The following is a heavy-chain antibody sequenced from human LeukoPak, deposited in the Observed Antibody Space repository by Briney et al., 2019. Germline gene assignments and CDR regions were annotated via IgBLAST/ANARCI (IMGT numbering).Heavy chain of an antibody. CDR1: GRSISTYY. CDR2: IYYSGST. D-gene: IGHD3-22*01. CDR3: ARVWGVTDFYDSRGAFDI. Sequence: PSETLSLTCTVSGRSISTYYWSWIRQPPGKGLEWIGYIYYSGSTNYNPSLMSRVSISVDTSKNQFSLKLNSVTAADTAVYYCARVWGVTDFYDSRGAFDIWGQGTMVTVSS. V-gene: IGHV4-59*01. J-gene: IGHJ3*02.